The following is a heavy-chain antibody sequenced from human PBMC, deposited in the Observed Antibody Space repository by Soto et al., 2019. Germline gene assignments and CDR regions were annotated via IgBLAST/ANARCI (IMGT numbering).Heavy chain of an antibody. Sequence: PSETLSLTCTVSGGSVSSGSYYWSWIRQPPGKGLGWIGYIYYSGSTNYNPSLKSRVTISVDTSKNQFSLKLSSVTAADTAVYYCARDGSIGGSDYYYYDGMDVWGQGTTVAVSS. CDR1: GGSVSSGSYY. J-gene: IGHJ6*02. V-gene: IGHV4-61*01. CDR3: ARDGSIGGSDYYYYDGMDV. D-gene: IGHD2-15*01. CDR2: IYYSGST.